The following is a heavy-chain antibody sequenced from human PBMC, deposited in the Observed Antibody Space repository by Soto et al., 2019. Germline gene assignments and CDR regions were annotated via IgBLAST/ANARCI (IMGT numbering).Heavy chain of an antibody. Sequence: GVSLRLSCAASGFAFSNYGMHWVRQAPGKGLGWVAVIWYDGSNKYYADSVKGRFTISRDNSKSTLYLQMNSLRAEDTAVYYCARDGPYDSSGIYVDNWRQGTLVTVSS. CDR2: IWYDGSNK. D-gene: IGHD3-22*01. CDR1: GFAFSNYG. CDR3: ARDGPYDSSGIYVDN. V-gene: IGHV3-33*01. J-gene: IGHJ4*02.